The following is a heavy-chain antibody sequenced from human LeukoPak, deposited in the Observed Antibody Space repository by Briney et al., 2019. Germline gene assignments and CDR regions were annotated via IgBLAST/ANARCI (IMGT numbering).Heavy chain of an antibody. CDR2: INYSGST. V-gene: IGHV4-34*01. CDR1: GGSLSGHH. D-gene: IGHD3-16*01. CDR3: VLVPPPYTQHF. Sequence: SETLSLTCAVYGGSLSGHHWTWIRQSPGKRLEWIGEINYSGSTQYNPSLESRVTISVDTSKTQFSPKLSSVTAADTAVYYCVLVPPPYTQHFWGQGALVTVSS. J-gene: IGHJ4*02.